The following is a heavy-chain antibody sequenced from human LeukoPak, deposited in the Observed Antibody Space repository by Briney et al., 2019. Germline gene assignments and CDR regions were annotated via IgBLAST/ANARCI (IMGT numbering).Heavy chain of an antibody. CDR2: IYYSGST. J-gene: IGHJ5*02. Sequence: SETLSLTCTVSGGSISSGGYYWSWIRQHPGKGLEWIGYIYYSGSTYYNPSLKSRVTISVDTSKNQFSLKLSSVTAADTAVYYCARESLEGGYYNWFDPWGQGTLVTVSS. V-gene: IGHV4-31*03. CDR1: GGSISSGGYY. D-gene: IGHD2-21*02. CDR3: ARESLEGGYYNWFDP.